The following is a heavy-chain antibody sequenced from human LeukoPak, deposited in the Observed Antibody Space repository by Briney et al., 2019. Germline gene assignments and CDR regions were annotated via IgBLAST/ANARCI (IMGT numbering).Heavy chain of an antibody. Sequence: PGGSLRLSCAASGFTFSSYAMHWVRQAPGKGLEWVAVIYYDGSNKYYADSVKGRFTIPRDNSKNTLYLQMNSLRAEDTAVYYCARLAVSSSSTSYYFDYWGQGTLVTVSS. J-gene: IGHJ4*02. V-gene: IGHV3-30*04. CDR3: ARLAVSSSSTSYYFDY. D-gene: IGHD6-6*01. CDR1: GFTFSSYA. CDR2: IYYDGSNK.